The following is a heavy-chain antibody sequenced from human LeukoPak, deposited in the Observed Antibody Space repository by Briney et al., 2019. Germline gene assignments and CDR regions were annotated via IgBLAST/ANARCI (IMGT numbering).Heavy chain of an antibody. D-gene: IGHD3-10*01. CDR2: ISVSGGTT. V-gene: IGHV3-23*01. J-gene: IGHJ4*02. Sequence: GGSLRLXXXXXXFXFSSYGMSWVRQAPGKGLQWVSGISVSGGTTHYADSVKGRFTISRDNSKHTLYLQMNSLRAEDTALYYCTKGFYDSGSSLSALDHWGQGTLVTVSS. CDR1: XFXFSSYG. CDR3: TKGFYDSGSSLSALDH.